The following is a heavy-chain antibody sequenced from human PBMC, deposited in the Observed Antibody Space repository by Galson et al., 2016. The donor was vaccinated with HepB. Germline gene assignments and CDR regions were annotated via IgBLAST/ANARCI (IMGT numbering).Heavy chain of an antibody. CDR2: ISITSGYK. V-gene: IGHV3-21*01. D-gene: IGHD3-16*01. CDR3: ARPPEGDRRYFDL. J-gene: IGHJ2*01. Sequence: SLRHSCAASGFTFSTYSMNWVRQAPGKGLEWVSFISITSGYKYYADSLKGRVTISRDNAKNSLYLQMNSLRAEDTAVYYCARPPEGDRRYFDLWGRGTLVTVSS. CDR1: GFTFSTYS.